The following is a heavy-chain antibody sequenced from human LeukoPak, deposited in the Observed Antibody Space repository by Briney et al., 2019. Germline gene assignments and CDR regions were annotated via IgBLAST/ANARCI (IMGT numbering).Heavy chain of an antibody. CDR3: ARVGYYYDSSGYYWFDP. Sequence: SETLSLTCTVSGGSLSSGGYYWSWIRQHPGKGLEWIGYIYYSGSTYYNPSLKSRVTISVDTSKNQFSLKLSSVTAADTAVYYCARVGYYYDSSGYYWFDPWGQGTLVTVSS. D-gene: IGHD3-22*01. CDR2: IYYSGST. CDR1: GGSLSSGGYY. J-gene: IGHJ5*02. V-gene: IGHV4-31*03.